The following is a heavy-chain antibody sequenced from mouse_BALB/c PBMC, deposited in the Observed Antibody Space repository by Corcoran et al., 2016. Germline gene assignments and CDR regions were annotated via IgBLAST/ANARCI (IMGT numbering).Heavy chain of an antibody. J-gene: IGHJ2*03. Sequence: EVLLQQSGPELVKPGASVKIPCKASGYRFTDYNMDWVRQSHGKSLEWIGDINPRSGGTIYHQTFKGKATLTVDKSSSTAYMELHSLTSEDSAVYYCARWGMTTFDYGGQGTSVTVSS. V-gene: IGHV1-18*01. CDR3: ARWGMTTFDY. D-gene: IGHD1-1*01. CDR2: INPRSGGT. CDR1: GYRFTDYN.